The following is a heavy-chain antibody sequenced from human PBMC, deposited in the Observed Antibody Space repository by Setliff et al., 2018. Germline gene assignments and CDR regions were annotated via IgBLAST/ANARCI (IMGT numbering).Heavy chain of an antibody. CDR3: ATLPYSSGPLHDY. CDR2: INHSGYP. CDR1: GGSFSGYY. D-gene: IGHD6-19*01. J-gene: IGHJ4*02. V-gene: IGHV4-34*01. Sequence: PSETLSLTCAVYGGSFSGYYWSWIRQPPGKGLEWIGEINHSGYPYYNPSLKSRVTISLDTSKNQFSLKLTSVIAADTAVYYCATLPYSSGPLHDYWGQGILVTVSS.